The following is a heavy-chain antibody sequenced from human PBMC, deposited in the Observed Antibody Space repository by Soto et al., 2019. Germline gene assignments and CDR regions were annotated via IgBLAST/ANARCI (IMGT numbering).Heavy chain of an antibody. CDR2: IYYSGTT. J-gene: IGHJ4*02. D-gene: IGHD2-8*01. CDR3: ARRYAGNFDY. V-gene: IGHV4-59*01. CDR1: GGSISSYY. Sequence: QMQLQESGPGLVKPSETLSLTCTVAGGSISSYYWSWIRQPPGKGLEWIGYIYYSGTTNYNPSLKSRVSRSVDTSKNHFTLKLSSVTAADTAVYYCARRYAGNFDYWGQGTLVTVSS.